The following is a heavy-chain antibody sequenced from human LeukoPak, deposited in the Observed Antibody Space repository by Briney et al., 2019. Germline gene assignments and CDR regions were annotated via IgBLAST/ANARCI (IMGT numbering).Heavy chain of an antibody. J-gene: IGHJ4*02. CDR1: GFTFRDYY. CDR2: ISGIGGYT. CDR3: TRNDNWGGSSSYPDY. D-gene: IGHD6-6*01. V-gene: IGHV3-11*06. Sequence: GGSLRLSCAASGFTFRDYYMNWIRQTPGKGLEWVSYISGIGGYTNYADSVKGRFTISRDNGKNSLYLQMNSLRAEDTAVYYCTRNDNWGGSSSYPDYWGQGTLVTVSS.